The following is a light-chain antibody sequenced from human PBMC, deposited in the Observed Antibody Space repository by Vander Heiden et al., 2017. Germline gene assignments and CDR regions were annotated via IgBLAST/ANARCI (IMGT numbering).Light chain of an antibody. CDR3: QQKDSPFNV. CDR2: WSS. Sequence: IVMTQSPDSLAVSLGERATIKCKSSQSLFYNYDKKNYLAWYQKKPGQPPKLLINWSSVRESGVPERFSGSGSVTDFTLTITSVRTEDVADYYCQQKDSPFNVFGGGTKVEIK. J-gene: IGKJ4*02. V-gene: IGKV4-1*01. CDR1: QSLFYNYDKKNY.